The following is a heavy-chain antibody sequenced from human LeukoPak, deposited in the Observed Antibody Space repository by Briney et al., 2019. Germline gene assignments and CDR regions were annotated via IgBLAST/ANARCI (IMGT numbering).Heavy chain of an antibody. D-gene: IGHD2-2*01. CDR1: GYTFTDYY. CDR3: ARICIVTSCYAFDI. J-gene: IGHJ3*02. Sequence: ASVKVSCKASGYTFTDYYIHWVRQAPGQGLEWMGWINPNSGGTNYAQKFLGRVTMTRDTSISTAYMELSRLRSDDTAVNYCARICIVTSCYAFDIWGQGTTVTVS. V-gene: IGHV1-2*02. CDR2: INPNSGGT.